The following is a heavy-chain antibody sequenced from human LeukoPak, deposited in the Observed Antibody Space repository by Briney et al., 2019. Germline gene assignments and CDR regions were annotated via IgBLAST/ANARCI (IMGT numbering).Heavy chain of an antibody. Sequence: ASETLSLTCTISGGSINNYYWSWIRQPPGKGLEWIGYIYYSGSTTYNPSLKSRVTISVDTSKNQFSLSLSSVTAADTAVYYCARHRPGPYDYWGQGTLVTVSS. CDR1: GGSINNYY. D-gene: IGHD6-6*01. J-gene: IGHJ4*02. V-gene: IGHV4-59*08. CDR2: IYYSGST. CDR3: ARHRPGPYDY.